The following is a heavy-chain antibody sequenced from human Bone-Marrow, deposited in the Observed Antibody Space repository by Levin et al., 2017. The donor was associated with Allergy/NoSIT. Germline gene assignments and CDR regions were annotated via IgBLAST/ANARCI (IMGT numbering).Heavy chain of an antibody. CDR1: GFAFKDQY. CDR3: VRLSHEHFDSSTGYYAGHWYSDL. Sequence: PGGSLRLSCAASGFAFKDQYMDWVRQVPGKGLEWVGRAITRLHGGGKEYAASVKGRFDITRDDSTNSLYLEMNGLKAEDTAVYYCVRLSHEHFDSSTGYYAGHWYSDLWGRGTLVTVSS. V-gene: IGHV3-72*01. J-gene: IGHJ2*01. D-gene: IGHD3/OR15-3a*01. CDR2: AITRLHGGGK.